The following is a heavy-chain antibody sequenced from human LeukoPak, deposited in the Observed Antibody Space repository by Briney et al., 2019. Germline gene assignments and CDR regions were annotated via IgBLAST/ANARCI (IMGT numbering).Heavy chain of an antibody. Sequence: GGSLRLSCAGSGFTFSTYWMHWVRQAPGGGLVWVSGINTDGSTTSYADSVKGRFTISRDNAKNTVYLQMSSLRAEDTAVYYSAKESGYDVDLEYWGQGALVTVSS. V-gene: IGHV3-74*01. CDR2: INTDGSTT. CDR3: AKESGYDVDLEY. CDR1: GFTFSTYW. J-gene: IGHJ4*02. D-gene: IGHD5-12*01.